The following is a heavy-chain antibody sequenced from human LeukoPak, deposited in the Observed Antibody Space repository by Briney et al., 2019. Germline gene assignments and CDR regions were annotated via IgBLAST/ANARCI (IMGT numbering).Heavy chain of an antibody. CDR3: VRVRHGDSFDF. Sequence: PGGSLRLSCEASGFTFSRLYMDRGRQAPGKGLEGVGRIRNKAADYSIDYVSSVKARFTISRDDSRNSLYLQMSSLKSEDTALYYCVRVRHGDSFDFWGQGTLVTVSS. D-gene: IGHD4-17*01. CDR2: IRNKAADYSI. V-gene: IGHV3-72*01. J-gene: IGHJ4*02. CDR1: GFTFSRLY.